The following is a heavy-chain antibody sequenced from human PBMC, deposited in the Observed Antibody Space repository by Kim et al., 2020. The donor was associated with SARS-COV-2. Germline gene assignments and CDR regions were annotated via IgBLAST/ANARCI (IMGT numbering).Heavy chain of an antibody. CDR2: INTNTANP. V-gene: IGHV7-4-1*02. CDR1: GYTFSFHA. J-gene: IGHJ4*02. D-gene: IGHD5-12*01. CDR3: ARDSVYGGHAIDN. Sequence: ASVKVSCKASGYTFSFHAMNWVRQAPGQGLEWMGWINTNTANPTYAQDFTGRFVFSLDTSVSTAYLEISGLKPEDTAVYYCARDSVYGGHAIDNWGQGTLVTVSS.